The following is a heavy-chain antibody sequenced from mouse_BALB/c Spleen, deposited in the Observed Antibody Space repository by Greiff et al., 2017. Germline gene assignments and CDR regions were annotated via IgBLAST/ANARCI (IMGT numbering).Heavy chain of an antibody. V-gene: IGHV1S81*02. CDR1: GYTFTSYY. J-gene: IGHJ2*01. CDR3: ARAGISDYYGSSYEYYFDY. Sequence: QVQLQQSGAELVKPGASVKLSCKASGYTFTSYYMYWVKQRPGQGLEWIGEINPSNGGTNFNEKFKSKATLTVDKSSSTAYMQLSSLTSEDSAVYYCARAGISDYYGSSYEYYFDYWGQGTTLTVSS. D-gene: IGHD1-1*01. CDR2: INPSNGGT.